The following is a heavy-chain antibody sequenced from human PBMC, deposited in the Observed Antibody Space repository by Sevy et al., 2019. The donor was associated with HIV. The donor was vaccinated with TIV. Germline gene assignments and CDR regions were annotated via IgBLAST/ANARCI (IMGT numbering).Heavy chain of an antibody. J-gene: IGHJ6*02. V-gene: IGHV3-30-3*01. CDR3: ARNRRARVAVAGYNGMDV. D-gene: IGHD6-19*01. CDR1: GFTFSSYA. CDR2: ISYDGSNK. Sequence: GGSLRLSCAASGFTFSSYAMHWVRQAPGKGLEWVAVISYDGSNKYYADSVKGRFTISRDNSKNMMYLQMNSLGAEDTAVYYCARNRRARVAVAGYNGMDVWGQGTTVTVSS.